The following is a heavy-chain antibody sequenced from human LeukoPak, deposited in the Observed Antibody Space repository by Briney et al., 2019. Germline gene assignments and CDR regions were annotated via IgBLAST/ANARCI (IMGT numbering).Heavy chain of an antibody. V-gene: IGHV3-73*01. Sequence: PGGSLKLSCAASGFTFSGSAMHWDRQASGRGLEWVGRIRNKANSYATTYAASVKGRFTISRDDSKHTAYLQMNSLKTEDTAVYYCTRGVTTSDAFDIWGQGTMVTVSS. CDR3: TRGVTTSDAFDI. CDR1: GFTFSGSA. D-gene: IGHD1-26*01. J-gene: IGHJ3*02. CDR2: IRNKANSYAT.